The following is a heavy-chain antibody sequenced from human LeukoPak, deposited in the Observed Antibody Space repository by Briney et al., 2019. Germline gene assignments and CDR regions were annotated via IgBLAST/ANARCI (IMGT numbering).Heavy chain of an antibody. CDR3: ARDHDIVVVVAATPANYFDY. J-gene: IGHJ4*02. V-gene: IGHV1-69*04. Sequence: ASVKVSCKASGYTFTSYAISWVRQAPGQGLEWMGRIIPILGIANYAQKFQGGVTITADKSTSTAYMELSSLRSEDTAVYYCARDHDIVVVVAATPANYFDYWGQGTLVTVSS. CDR2: IIPILGIA. D-gene: IGHD2-15*01. CDR1: GYTFTSYA.